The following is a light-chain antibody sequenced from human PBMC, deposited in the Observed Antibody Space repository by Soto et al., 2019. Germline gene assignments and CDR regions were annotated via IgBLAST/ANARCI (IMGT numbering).Light chain of an antibody. J-gene: IGKJ5*01. CDR1: QGISNY. CDR3: QKYNSAPAIG. CDR2: AAS. V-gene: IGKV1-27*01. Sequence: DIQMTQSPSSLSASVGDRVTITCRASQGISNYLAWYQQKPGKVPKLLIYAASTLQSGVPSRFSGSGSGTDFTLTISSLQPEDVATYYCQKYNSAPAIGFGQGTRLEIK.